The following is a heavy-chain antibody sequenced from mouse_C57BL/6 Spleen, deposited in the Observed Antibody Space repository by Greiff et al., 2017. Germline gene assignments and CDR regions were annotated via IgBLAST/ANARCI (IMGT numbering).Heavy chain of an antibody. D-gene: IGHD2-4*01. CDR2: IYPSDSET. Sequence: QVQLKQPGAELVRPGSSVKLSCKASGYTFTSYWMDWVKQRPGQGLEWIGNIYPSDSETHYNQKFKDKATLTVDKSSSTAYMQLSSLTSEDSAVYYCAREGDYDGAYWGQGTLVTVSA. CDR1: GYTFTSYW. V-gene: IGHV1-61*01. J-gene: IGHJ3*01. CDR3: AREGDYDGAY.